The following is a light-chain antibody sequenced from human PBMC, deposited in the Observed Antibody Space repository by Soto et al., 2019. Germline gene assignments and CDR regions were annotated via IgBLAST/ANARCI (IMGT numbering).Light chain of an antibody. V-gene: IGKV1-5*01. CDR3: QQYDSYPWT. CDR1: QSISNW. J-gene: IGKJ1*01. Sequence: DIQMTQSPSTLSASVGDRVTITCRASQSISNWLAWYQQKQGKAPKLLIYDASSLESGVPSRFSGRGSGTEFTLTISSLQPDDFATYYCQQYDSYPWTFGQGTKVDIK. CDR2: DAS.